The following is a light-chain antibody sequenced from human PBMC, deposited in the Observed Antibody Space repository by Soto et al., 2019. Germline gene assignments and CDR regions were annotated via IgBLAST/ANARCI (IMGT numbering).Light chain of an antibody. CDR3: QQYGRT. CDR1: QSDSSSY. CDR2: GAS. V-gene: IGKV3-20*01. Sequence: EIVLTQSPGTLSLSPGERATLSCRASQSDSSSYLAWYQQKPGQAPRLLIYGASSRATGIPDRFSGSGSGRDFTLTISRLEPEDFAVYYCQQYGRTFGQGTKVEIK. J-gene: IGKJ1*01.